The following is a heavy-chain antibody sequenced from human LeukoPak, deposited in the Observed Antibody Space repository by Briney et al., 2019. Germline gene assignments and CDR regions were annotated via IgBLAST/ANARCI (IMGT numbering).Heavy chain of an antibody. J-gene: IGHJ4*02. D-gene: IGHD6-13*01. CDR2: ISSSSSTI. Sequence: GGSLRLSCAASGFTFSSYGMTWVRQAPGKGLEWVSYISSSSSTIYYADSVKGRFTISRDNSKNTLYLQMNSLRAEDTAVYYCAKVGSSSWYDYWGQGTLVTVSS. CDR3: AKVGSSSWYDY. V-gene: IGHV3-48*01. CDR1: GFTFSSYG.